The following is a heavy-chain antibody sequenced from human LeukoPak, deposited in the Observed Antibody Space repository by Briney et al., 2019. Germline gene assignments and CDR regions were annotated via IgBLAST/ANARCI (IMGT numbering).Heavy chain of an antibody. Sequence: EASVKVSCKASGGTFSSYAISWVRQAPGQGLEWMGGIIPIFGTANYAQKFQGRVTITADESTSTAYMELSSLRSDDTAGYYCARARDDFVWGSPFDYWGQGTLVTVSS. CDR2: IIPIFGTA. D-gene: IGHD3-16*01. CDR1: GGTFSSYA. V-gene: IGHV1-69*13. CDR3: ARARDDFVWGSPFDY. J-gene: IGHJ4*02.